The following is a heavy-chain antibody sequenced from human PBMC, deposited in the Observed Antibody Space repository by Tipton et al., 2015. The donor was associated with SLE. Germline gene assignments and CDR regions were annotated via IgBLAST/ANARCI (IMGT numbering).Heavy chain of an antibody. CDR1: GFTFSDCY. Sequence: GSLRLSCAASGFTFSDCYMPWVRQAPGKGLEWVSYISSSGSTIYYADSVKGRFTISRDNAKNSLYLQMNSLRAEDTAVYYCARAGFASYNCHYMDVCGKVTASTSSS. CDR3: ARAGFASYNCHYMDV. D-gene: IGHD1-20*01. J-gene: IGHJ6*03. V-gene: IGHV3-11*01. CDR2: ISSSGSTI.